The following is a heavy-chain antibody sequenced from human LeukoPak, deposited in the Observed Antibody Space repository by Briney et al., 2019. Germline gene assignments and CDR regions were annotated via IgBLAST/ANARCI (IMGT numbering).Heavy chain of an antibody. Sequence: PGGSLRLSCAASGFTFSDYWMHWVRQAPGKGLVWVSRINSDGSSTNYADSVKGRFTISRDNAKNTLYLQMNSLRAEDTAVYYCARGNYGSGLDYWGQGTLVTVSS. D-gene: IGHD3-10*01. J-gene: IGHJ4*02. CDR2: INSDGSST. CDR3: ARGNYGSGLDY. V-gene: IGHV3-74*01. CDR1: GFTFSDYW.